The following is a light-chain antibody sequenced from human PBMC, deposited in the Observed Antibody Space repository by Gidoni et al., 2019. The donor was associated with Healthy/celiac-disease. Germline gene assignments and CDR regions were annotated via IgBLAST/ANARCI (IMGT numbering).Light chain of an antibody. CDR1: QSVSSY. V-gene: IGKV3-11*01. J-gene: IGKJ3*01. CDR2: DAS. Sequence: EIVLTPSPATLSLSPGERATLSCRASQSVSSYLAWYQQKPGQAPRLRIYDASNRATGIPARFSGSGSGTDFTLTISSLEPEDFAVYYCQQRSNWPLFTFGPGTKVDIK. CDR3: QQRSNWPLFT.